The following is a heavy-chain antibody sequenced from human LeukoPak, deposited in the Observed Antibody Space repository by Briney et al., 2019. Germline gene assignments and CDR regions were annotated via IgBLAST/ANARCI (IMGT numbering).Heavy chain of an antibody. CDR2: INPSGGST. V-gene: IGHV1-46*01. J-gene: IGHJ5*02. Sequence: ASVKVSCKASGYTFTSYYMHWVRQAPGQGLEWMGIINPSGGSTSYAQKFQGRVTMTRDTSTSTVYMELSSLRSEDTAVYYCARDLGSGYSSGWYNHNWFDPWGQGTLVTVSS. CDR3: ARDLGSGYSSGWYNHNWFDP. D-gene: IGHD6-19*01. CDR1: GYTFTSYY.